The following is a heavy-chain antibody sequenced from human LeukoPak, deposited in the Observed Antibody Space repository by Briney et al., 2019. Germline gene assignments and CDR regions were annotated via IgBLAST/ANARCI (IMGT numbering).Heavy chain of an antibody. V-gene: IGHV3-15*01. Sequence: GGSLRLSCTASGLTFRDAYMSWVRQAPGKGLEWVGRIKSIGSSGSTDYGATVKGRFTISRDDSKTTVYLQMNSLKTEDIAVYYCTHTIDFYETVGQWGQGTLVTVSS. CDR2: IKSIGSSGST. J-gene: IGHJ4*02. D-gene: IGHD3-3*01. CDR3: THTIDFYETVGQ. CDR1: GLTFRDAY.